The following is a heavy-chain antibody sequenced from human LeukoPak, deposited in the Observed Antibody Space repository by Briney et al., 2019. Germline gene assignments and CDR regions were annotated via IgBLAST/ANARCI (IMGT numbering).Heavy chain of an antibody. CDR2: IYNSGST. V-gene: IGHV4-59*01. Sequence: SEALSLTCTVSGGSISSYFWSWLRQPPGRGLEWVGYIYNSGSTNYNPSLTSRVTISVDTSKNKFSLKLSSVTAADTAVYYCARVGYSGYDWDPDYYYYYMDVWGKGTTVTVSS. J-gene: IGHJ6*03. CDR1: GGSISSYF. CDR3: ARVGYSGYDWDPDYYYYYMDV. D-gene: IGHD5-12*01.